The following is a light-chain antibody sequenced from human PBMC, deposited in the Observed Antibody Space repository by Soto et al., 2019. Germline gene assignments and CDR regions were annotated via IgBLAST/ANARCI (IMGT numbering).Light chain of an antibody. CDR2: DTS. CDR1: QSIGSNY. CDR3: QQFATSVT. Sequence: VVLTQSPGTLSLSPGERVTLSCRASQSIGSNYLAWYQQRPGQAPRLLIHDTSSRAAGIPDRFTGSGSGTDFTLTISRLEPEDFALYYCQQFATSVTFGGGTKVDIK. J-gene: IGKJ4*01. V-gene: IGKV3-20*01.